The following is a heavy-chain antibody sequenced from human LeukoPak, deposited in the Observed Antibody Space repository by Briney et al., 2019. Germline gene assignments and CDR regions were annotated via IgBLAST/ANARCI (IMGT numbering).Heavy chain of an antibody. CDR2: IYHSGST. CDR3: ARARIVGVRVTSVEAFDI. Sequence: PSETLSLTCTVSGYSINNGYYWGWIRQPPGKGLEWIGSIYHSGSTYYKASLKSRVTISVDTSKNQFSLQLSSVTAADTAVYYCARARIVGVRVTSVEAFDIWGQGTMVTVPS. J-gene: IGHJ3*02. CDR1: GYSINNGYY. V-gene: IGHV4-38-2*02. D-gene: IGHD1-26*01.